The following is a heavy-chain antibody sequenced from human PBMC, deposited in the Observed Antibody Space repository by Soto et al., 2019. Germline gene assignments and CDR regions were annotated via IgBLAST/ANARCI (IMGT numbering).Heavy chain of an antibody. CDR3: ARVYSGSYSDY. CDR1: GGSIRSNNW. CDR2: IFHSGST. J-gene: IGHJ4*02. V-gene: IGHV4-4*02. Sequence: QVQLQESGPGLVKPSGTLSLTCAVSGGSIRSNNWWSWVRQPPGKGLEWIGEIFHSGSTHYNPSLKTRVTISVDKSKNQFSLKLSSLTAAVTAVYYCARVYSGSYSDYWGQGTLVTVSS. D-gene: IGHD1-26*01.